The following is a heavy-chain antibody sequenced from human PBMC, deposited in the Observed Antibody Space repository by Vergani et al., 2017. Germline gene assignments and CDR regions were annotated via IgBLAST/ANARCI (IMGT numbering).Heavy chain of an antibody. Sequence: EVQLVESGGGLVQPGGSLRLSCAASGFTFSSYSMNWVRQAPGKGLEWVSYISSSSSTIYYADSVKGRFTISRDNAKNSLYLQMNSLRAEDAAVDYCAHRSSYAEYFQHWGQGTLVTVSS. CDR3: AHRSSYAEYFQH. V-gene: IGHV3-48*01. CDR1: GFTFSSYS. J-gene: IGHJ1*01. D-gene: IGHD6-6*01. CDR2: ISSSSSTI.